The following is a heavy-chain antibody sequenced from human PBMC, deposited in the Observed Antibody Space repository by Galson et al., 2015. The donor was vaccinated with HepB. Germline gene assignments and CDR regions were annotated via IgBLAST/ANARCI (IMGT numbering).Heavy chain of an antibody. Sequence: SETLSLTCTVSGDSVSSGSYYWSWIRQPPGKELEWIGYVYYSGSTSYNPSLKSRVTISVDTSKNQFSLKLSSVTAADTAVYYCARVGDWGSGSPISRWGQGTLVTVSS. CDR3: ARVGDWGSGSPISR. D-gene: IGHD3-10*01. J-gene: IGHJ4*02. CDR1: GDSVSSGSYY. CDR2: VYYSGST. V-gene: IGHV4-61*01.